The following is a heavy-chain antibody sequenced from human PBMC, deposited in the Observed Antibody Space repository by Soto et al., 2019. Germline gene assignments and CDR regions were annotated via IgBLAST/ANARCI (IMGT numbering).Heavy chain of an antibody. Sequence: EVQLVESGGGLVQPGGSLRLSCAGSGFTFSNYWMNWVRQTPGKGLEWVANIKQDGSAKNYVESVKGRFTISRDNAKKLVYLQTNSLRGEDTAVSYCAGGTGWVHDYWGQGTLVTVSS. J-gene: IGHJ4*02. CDR1: GFTFSNYW. CDR2: IKQDGSAK. V-gene: IGHV3-7*04. D-gene: IGHD1-26*01. CDR3: AGGTGWVHDY.